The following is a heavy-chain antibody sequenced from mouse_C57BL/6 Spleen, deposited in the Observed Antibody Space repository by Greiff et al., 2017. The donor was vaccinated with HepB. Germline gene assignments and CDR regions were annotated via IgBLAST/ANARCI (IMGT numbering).Heavy chain of an antibody. V-gene: IGHV1-52*01. J-gene: IGHJ1*03. CDR2: IDPSDSET. Sequence: QVQLQQPGAELVRPGSSVKLSCKASGYTFTSYWMHWVKQRPIQGLEWIGNIDPSDSETHYNQKFKDKATLTVDKSSSTAYMQLSSLTSEDSAVYYCARDPRAYDYDEGYWYFDVWGTGTTVTVSS. CDR1: GYTFTSYW. CDR3: ARDPRAYDYDEGYWYFDV. D-gene: IGHD2-4*01.